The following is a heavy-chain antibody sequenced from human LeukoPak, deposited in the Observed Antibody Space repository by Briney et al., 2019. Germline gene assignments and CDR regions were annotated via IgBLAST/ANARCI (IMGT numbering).Heavy chain of an antibody. Sequence: SETLSLTCAVYGWSFSDYYWNWIRQPPGKGLEWIGEINHRGTTIYNPSLESRVTISLDTSKNHFSLNLSSVTAADTAVYYCARGDSSSWKEDAFDIWGQGTMVTVSS. V-gene: IGHV4-34*01. J-gene: IGHJ3*02. CDR3: ARGDSSSWKEDAFDI. CDR1: GWSFSDYY. D-gene: IGHD6-13*01. CDR2: INHRGTT.